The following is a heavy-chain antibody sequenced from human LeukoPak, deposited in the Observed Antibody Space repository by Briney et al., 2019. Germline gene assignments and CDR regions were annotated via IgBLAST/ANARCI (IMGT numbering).Heavy chain of an antibody. Sequence: GASVKVSCKASGGTFSSYAISWVRQAPGQGLEWMGGIIPIFGTANYAQKFQGRVTITTDESTGTAYMELSSLRAEDTAVYYCARDGLHSNIPIDYWGQGTLVTVSS. CDR1: GGTFSSYA. J-gene: IGHJ4*02. D-gene: IGHD4-11*01. CDR3: ARDGLHSNIPIDY. V-gene: IGHV1-69*05. CDR2: IIPIFGTA.